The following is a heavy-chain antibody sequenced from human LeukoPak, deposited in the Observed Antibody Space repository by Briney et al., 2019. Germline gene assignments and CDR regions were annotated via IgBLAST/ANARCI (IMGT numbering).Heavy chain of an antibody. CDR1: GFTFSSYA. CDR3: AKDSGDCSSTSCYNYFDC. Sequence: GGSLRLSCAASGFTFSSYAMHWVRQAPGKGLEWVAFIRYDGSNKYYADSVKGRFTISRDNSKTTLYLQMNSLRAEDTAVYYCAKDSGDCSSTSCYNYFDCWGQGTLVTVSS. D-gene: IGHD2-2*02. CDR2: IRYDGSNK. V-gene: IGHV3-30*02. J-gene: IGHJ4*02.